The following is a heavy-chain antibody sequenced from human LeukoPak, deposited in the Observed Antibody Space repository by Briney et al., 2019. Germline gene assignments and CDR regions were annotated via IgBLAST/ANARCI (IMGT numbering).Heavy chain of an antibody. V-gene: IGHV3-15*01. J-gene: IGHJ4*02. CDR2: IKSKTDGGTT. Sequence: PGGSLRLSCAASGFTFSNAWMSWVRQAPGKGLEWVGRIKSKTDGGTTDYAAPVKGRFTISRDDSKNTLYLQMNSLKIEDTAVYYCTAIIVVVPAAIREDWGQGTLVTVSS. D-gene: IGHD2-2*02. CDR3: TAIIVVVPAAIRED. CDR1: GFTFSNAW.